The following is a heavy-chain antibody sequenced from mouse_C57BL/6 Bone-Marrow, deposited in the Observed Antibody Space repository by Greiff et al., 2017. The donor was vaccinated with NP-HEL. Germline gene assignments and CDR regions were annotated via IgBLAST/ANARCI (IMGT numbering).Heavy chain of an antibody. Sequence: DVKLVESEGGLVQPGSSMKLSCTASGFTFSDYYMAWVRQVPEKGLEWVANINYDGSSTYYLDSLKSRFIISRDNAKNILYLQMSSLKSEDTATYYCAREYYGSRTDYAMDYWGQGTSVTVSS. V-gene: IGHV5-16*01. CDR1: GFTFSDYY. J-gene: IGHJ4*01. D-gene: IGHD1-1*01. CDR3: AREYYGSRTDYAMDY. CDR2: INYDGSST.